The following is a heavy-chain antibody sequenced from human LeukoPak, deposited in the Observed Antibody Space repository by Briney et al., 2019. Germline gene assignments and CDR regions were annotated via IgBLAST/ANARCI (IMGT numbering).Heavy chain of an antibody. D-gene: IGHD4-17*01. CDR3: AKGEASDYGAYYFDY. Sequence: PGGSLRLSCAASGFTFSSYAMNWVRQAPGKGLEWVSTISGSGGSKHYADSVKGRFTISRDNSKNTLYLQMNSLRAEDTAVYYCAKGEASDYGAYYFDYWGQGTLVTVSS. V-gene: IGHV3-23*01. CDR2: ISGSGGSK. CDR1: GFTFSSYA. J-gene: IGHJ4*02.